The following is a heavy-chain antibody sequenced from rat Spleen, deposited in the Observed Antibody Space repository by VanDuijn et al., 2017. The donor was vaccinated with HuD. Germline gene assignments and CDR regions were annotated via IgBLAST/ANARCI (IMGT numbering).Heavy chain of an antibody. V-gene: IGHV5-22*01. D-gene: IGHD1-4*01. CDR1: GFTFSDFY. CDR3: GDGYTGDY. Sequence: EVQLVESGGGLVQPGRSLKLSCAASGFTFSDFYMAWVRQAPKKGLEWVASIKYEDFTPYYGDSVMGRFTISRDDGESALYLQMNSLRSEDTASYYCGDGYTGDYWGQGVMVTVSS. CDR2: IKYEDFTP. J-gene: IGHJ2*01.